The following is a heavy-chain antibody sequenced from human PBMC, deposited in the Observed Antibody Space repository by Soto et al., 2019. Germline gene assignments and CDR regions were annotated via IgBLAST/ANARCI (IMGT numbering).Heavy chain of an antibody. Sequence: QVQLQESGPGLVKPSQTLSLTCTVSGGSISSGGYFWSWIRQHPGKGLEWIGFIYYSGSTYYNPSLKTRVTISVDTSKNQFSLKLSSVTAADTAEYYCAREGAAPYYYYGMDVWGQGTTVTVSS. D-gene: IGHD6-6*01. CDR2: IYYSGST. J-gene: IGHJ6*02. CDR3: AREGAAPYYYYGMDV. V-gene: IGHV4-31*03. CDR1: GGSISSGGYF.